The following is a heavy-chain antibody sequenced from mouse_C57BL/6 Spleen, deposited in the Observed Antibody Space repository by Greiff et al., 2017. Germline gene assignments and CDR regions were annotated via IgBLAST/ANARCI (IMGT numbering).Heavy chain of an antibody. CDR1: GYTFTSYW. CDR2: IDPSDSYT. Sequence: VQLQQPGAELVMPGASVKLSCKASGYTFTSYWMHWVKQRPGQGLEWIGEIDPSDSYTNYNQKFKGKSTLTVDKSSSTAYMQLSSLTSEDSAVYYCARCGGKNWDDYFDDWGQGTTLTVSS. CDR3: ARCGGKNWDDYFDD. D-gene: IGHD4-1*01. J-gene: IGHJ2*01. V-gene: IGHV1-69*01.